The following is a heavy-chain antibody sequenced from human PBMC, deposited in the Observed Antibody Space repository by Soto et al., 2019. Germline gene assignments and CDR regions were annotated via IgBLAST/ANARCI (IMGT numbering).Heavy chain of an antibody. V-gene: IGHV4-59*01. CDR2: IYYSGST. CDR1: GGSISSYY. CDR3: ARDPGRNYFDY. Sequence: SETLSLTCTVSGGSISSYYWSWIRQPPGKGLEWIGYIYYSGSTNYNPSLKSRVTISVDTSKNQFSLKLSSVTAADTAVYYCARDPGRNYFDYWGQGTLVTVSS. J-gene: IGHJ4*02.